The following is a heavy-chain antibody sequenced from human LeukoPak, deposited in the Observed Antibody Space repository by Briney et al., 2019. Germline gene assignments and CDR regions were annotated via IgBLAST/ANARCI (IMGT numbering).Heavy chain of an antibody. CDR2: IRYDGSNK. J-gene: IGHJ6*03. Sequence: GGSLRLSCAASGYTFSSYGMHWVRQAPGKGLEWVAFIRYDGSNKYYVGSVKGRFTISRDNSKNTLYLQMNSLRAEDTAVYYCAKGSGWEVSYYYYYMDVWGKGTTVTISS. D-gene: IGHD1-26*01. CDR1: GYTFSSYG. CDR3: AKGSGWEVSYYYYYMDV. V-gene: IGHV3-30*02.